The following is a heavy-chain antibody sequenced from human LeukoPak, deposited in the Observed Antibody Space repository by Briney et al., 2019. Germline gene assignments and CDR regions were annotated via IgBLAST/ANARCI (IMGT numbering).Heavy chain of an antibody. J-gene: IGHJ4*02. Sequence: ASVNVSCKVSGYTLTELSMHWVRQAPGKGLEWMGGFDPEDGETIYAQKFQGRVTMTEDTSTDTAYMELSSLRSEDTAVYYCATLGFGELLYGFDYWGQGTLVTVSS. D-gene: IGHD3-10*01. CDR1: GYTLTELS. CDR2: FDPEDGET. V-gene: IGHV1-24*01. CDR3: ATLGFGELLYGFDY.